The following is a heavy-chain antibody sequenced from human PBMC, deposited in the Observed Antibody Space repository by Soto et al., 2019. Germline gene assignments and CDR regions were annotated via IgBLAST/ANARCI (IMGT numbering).Heavy chain of an antibody. J-gene: IGHJ6*02. CDR3: AKVGGYYLPYYYYGMDV. D-gene: IGHD3-22*01. CDR2: ISGSGGST. Sequence: GGSLRLSCAASGFTFSSYAMSWVRQAPGKGLEWVSAISGSGGSTYYADSVKGRFTISRDNSKNTLYLQMNSLRAEDTAVYYCAKVGGYYLPYYYYGMDVWGQGTTVTSP. V-gene: IGHV3-23*01. CDR1: GFTFSSYA.